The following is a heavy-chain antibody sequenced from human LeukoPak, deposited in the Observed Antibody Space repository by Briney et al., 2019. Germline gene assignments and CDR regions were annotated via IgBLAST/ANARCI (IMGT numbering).Heavy chain of an antibody. CDR2: IYPGGSET. D-gene: IGHD5-24*01. V-gene: IGHV5-51*01. Sequence: GESLKISCKGLGYSFITYWNAWGRPRPGKGVEWMGIIYPGGSETRYYASFQGQVTISADSSTSTAYLQWSSLRASSTAMYYCARASRDGYNQNFDHWGQGTLVTVSS. CDR3: ARASRDGYNQNFDH. CDR1: GYSFITYW. J-gene: IGHJ4*02.